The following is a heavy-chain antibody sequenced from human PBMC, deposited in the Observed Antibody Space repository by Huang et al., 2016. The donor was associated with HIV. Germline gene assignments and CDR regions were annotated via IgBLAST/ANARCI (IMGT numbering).Heavy chain of an antibody. Sequence: QIQLVQSGPEVKKPVASVKVSCKASGSTFSIYGISWVRQAPGQGPEWMGWVSDYSGYTNYSQKFQGRVTMTADTSASTAYMDLRSLTSDDTAVYYCARVPSDHFSDYWGQGTLVTVSS. J-gene: IGHJ4*02. V-gene: IGHV1-18*01. CDR2: VSDYSGYT. CDR3: ARVPSDHFSDY. CDR1: GSTFSIYG.